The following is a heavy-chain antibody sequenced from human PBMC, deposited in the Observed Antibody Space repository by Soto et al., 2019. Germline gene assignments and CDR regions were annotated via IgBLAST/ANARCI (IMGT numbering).Heavy chain of an antibody. CDR1: GGTFSSYT. Sequence: GASVKVSCKASGGTFSSYTISWVRQAPGQGLEWMGRIIPILGIANYAQKFQGRVTITADKSTSTAYMELSGLRSEDTAVYYCASSGYDSGTLSLGVDYWGQGTLVTVSS. V-gene: IGHV1-69*02. J-gene: IGHJ4*02. CDR3: ASSGYDSGTLSLGVDY. D-gene: IGHD5-12*01. CDR2: IIPILGIA.